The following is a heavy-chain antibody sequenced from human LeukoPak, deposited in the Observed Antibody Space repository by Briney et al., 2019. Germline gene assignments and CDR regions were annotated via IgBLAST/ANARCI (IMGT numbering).Heavy chain of an antibody. V-gene: IGHV3-7*01. J-gene: IGHJ4*02. CDR2: IKQDGSEK. D-gene: IGHD1-14*01. CDR1: GFIFYDYG. Sequence: GGSLRLSCAASGFIFYDYGMSWVRQAPGKGLEWVANIKQDGSEKYYVDSVKGRFTISRDNAKTSLYLQMNSLSAEDTAVYYCARDTTDYWGQGTLVTVSS. CDR3: ARDTTDY.